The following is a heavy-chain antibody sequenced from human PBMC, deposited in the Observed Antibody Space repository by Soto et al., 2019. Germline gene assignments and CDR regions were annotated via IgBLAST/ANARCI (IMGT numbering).Heavy chain of an antibody. J-gene: IGHJ4*02. D-gene: IGHD6-19*01. Sequence: SETLSLTCAVYGGSFSGYFWSWIRQPPGKGLEWIGEIDHSGSTNYNPSLKSRVTISVDTSKNQFSLKLSSVTAADTAVYYCARRGNAMADTRPFDYWGQGTLVTVSS. V-gene: IGHV4-34*01. CDR1: GGSFSGYF. CDR2: IDHSGST. CDR3: ARRGNAMADTRPFDY.